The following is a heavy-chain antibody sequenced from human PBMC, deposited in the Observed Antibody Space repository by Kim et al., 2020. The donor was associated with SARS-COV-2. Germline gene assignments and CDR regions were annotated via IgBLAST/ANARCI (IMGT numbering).Heavy chain of an antibody. D-gene: IGHD2-15*01. CDR3: ARTPRKAAGYYYYYGMDV. CDR1: GFTFSSYW. Sequence: GGSLRLSCAASGFTFSSYWMHWVRQAPGKGLVWVSRINSDGSSTSYADSVKGRFIISRDNAKNTLYLQMNSLRAEDTAVYYCARTPRKAAGYYYYYGMDVWGQGTTVTVSS. CDR2: INSDGSST. V-gene: IGHV3-74*01. J-gene: IGHJ6*02.